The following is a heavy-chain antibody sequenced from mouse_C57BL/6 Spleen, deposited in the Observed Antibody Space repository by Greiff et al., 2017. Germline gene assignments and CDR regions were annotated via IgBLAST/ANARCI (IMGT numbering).Heavy chain of an antibody. J-gene: IGHJ2*01. D-gene: IGHD2-3*01. V-gene: IGHV1-22*01. CDR2: INPNNGGT. CDR1: GYTFTDYN. Sequence: EVMLVESGPELVKPGASVKMSCKASGYTFTDYNMHWVKQSHGKSLEWIGYINPNNGGTSYNQKFKGKATLTVNKSSSTAYMELRSLTSEDSAVYYCARDGYYAFDYWGQGTTLTVSS. CDR3: ARDGYYAFDY.